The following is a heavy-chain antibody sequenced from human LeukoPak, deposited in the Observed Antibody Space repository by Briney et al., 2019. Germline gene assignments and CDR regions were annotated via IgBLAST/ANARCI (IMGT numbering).Heavy chain of an antibody. CDR1: GFTFSSYG. J-gene: IGHJ4*02. CDR2: ISYDGSNK. V-gene: IGHV3-30*18. CDR3: AKVPGDYDCSGYLDY. D-gene: IGHD3-22*01. Sequence: GGSLRLSCAASGFTFSSYGMHWVRQAPGKGLELVAVISYDGSNKYYADSVKGRFTISRDNSKNTLYMQMNSLRAEDTAVYYCAKVPGDYDCSGYLDYWGQGALVTVSS.